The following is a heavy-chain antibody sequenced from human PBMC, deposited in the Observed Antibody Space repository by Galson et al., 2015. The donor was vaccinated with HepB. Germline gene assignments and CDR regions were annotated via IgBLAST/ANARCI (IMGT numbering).Heavy chain of an antibody. V-gene: IGHV6-1*01. CDR2: TFYRSKWYH. J-gene: IGHJ5*02. CDR3: TRGILASGNDH. Sequence: CAISGDSVSSNSTAWNWIRQSPSRGLEWLGKTFYRSKWYHESAASVRSRITFYPDTSKNQLSLQLKSVTPEDTAVYYCTRGILASGNDHWGQGTLVTVSS. CDR1: GDSVSSNSTA. D-gene: IGHD6-13*01.